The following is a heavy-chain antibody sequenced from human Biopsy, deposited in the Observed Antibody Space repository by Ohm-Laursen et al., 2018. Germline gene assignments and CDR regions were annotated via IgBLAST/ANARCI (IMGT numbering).Heavy chain of an antibody. CDR3: ARTIMVGGVILNYFDY. CDR2: IFAGGGRT. J-gene: IGHJ4*02. Sequence: SLRLSCSASRLSIGTNYMTWVRQAPGKGLDWVSIIFAGGGRTYYADSVKGRFTISRDISENTVSLQMNSLRAEDKAVYYCARTIMVGGVILNYFDYWGQGTLVTVSS. V-gene: IGHV3-53*01. D-gene: IGHD3-10*01. CDR1: RLSIGTNY.